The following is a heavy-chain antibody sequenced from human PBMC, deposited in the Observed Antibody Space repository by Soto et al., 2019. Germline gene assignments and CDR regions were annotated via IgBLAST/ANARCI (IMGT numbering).Heavy chain of an antibody. J-gene: IGHJ4*02. V-gene: IGHV4-30-4*01. CDR2: IYYSGST. CDR3: ARGGAILTIPYDY. CDR1: GGSISSGDYY. Sequence: LCGGSISSGDYYWSWIRQPPGKGLEWIGYIYYSGSTYYNPSLKSRVTISVDTSKNQFSLKLSSVTAADTAVYYCARGGAILTIPYDYWGQGTLVTVSS. D-gene: IGHD3-9*01.